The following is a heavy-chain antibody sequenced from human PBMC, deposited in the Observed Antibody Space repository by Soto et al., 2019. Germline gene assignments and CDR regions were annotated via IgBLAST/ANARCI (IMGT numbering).Heavy chain of an antibody. CDR3: ARELYIVTSGVSYWFFDL. CDR2: IHYSGPT. J-gene: IGHJ2*01. D-gene: IGHD4-17*01. Sequence: QVQLQESGPGLVKPSQTLSLTCTVSGVSINTDGLYWNWIRQHPGRDLEWLGSIHYSGPTFDSPCFKSRPSMSVETSKTECSLQWTSGTAADTAFYLGARELYIVTSGVSYWFFDLWGRATVVTVSP. CDR1: GVSINTDGLY. V-gene: IGHV4-31*03.